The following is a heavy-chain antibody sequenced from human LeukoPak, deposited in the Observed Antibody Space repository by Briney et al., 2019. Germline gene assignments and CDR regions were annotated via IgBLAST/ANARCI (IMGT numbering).Heavy chain of an antibody. V-gene: IGHV3-11*01. D-gene: IGHD3-10*01. CDR2: ISSSGSTI. Sequence: GGSLRLSCAASGFTFSDYYMSWIRQAPGKGLEWVSYISSSGSTIYYADSVRGRFTISRDNAKNSLYLQMNSLRAEDTAVYYCARDWFLLYYGMDVWGQGTTVTVSS. CDR1: GFTFSDYY. J-gene: IGHJ6*02. CDR3: ARDWFLLYYGMDV.